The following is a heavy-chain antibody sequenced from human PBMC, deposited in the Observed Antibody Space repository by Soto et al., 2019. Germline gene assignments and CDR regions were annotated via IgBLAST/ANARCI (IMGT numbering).Heavy chain of an antibody. CDR1: GGSINTYY. J-gene: IGHJ5*02. Sequence: SETLSLTCTVSGGSINTYYWNWIRQPPGKGLEWIGHIYPSGGTNSNPSLKSRVSVSVDTSRSQFSLKLSSVTAADTAVYYCASQAAYYDFRYNWFDPWGQGTLVTVSS. CDR3: ASQAAYYDFRYNWFDP. D-gene: IGHD3-3*01. V-gene: IGHV4-4*09. CDR2: IYPSGGT.